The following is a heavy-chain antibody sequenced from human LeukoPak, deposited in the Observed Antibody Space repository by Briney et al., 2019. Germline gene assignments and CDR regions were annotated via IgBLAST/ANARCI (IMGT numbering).Heavy chain of an antibody. D-gene: IGHD4-17*01. V-gene: IGHV3-23*01. CDR1: AVTPRTYV. CDR3: AKVYGDYGSLDAEYNYYMHG. Sequence: GGSLRLSCVDSAVTPRTYVLSWVPQAPGKRLEWVSTVSGSGGVTYYTDSVKGRFTISRYNSKNTLYLQMNSLRAEDTAVYYCAKVYGDYGSLDAEYNYYMHGWWETPTVTVSS. CDR2: VSGSGGVT. J-gene: IGHJ6*03.